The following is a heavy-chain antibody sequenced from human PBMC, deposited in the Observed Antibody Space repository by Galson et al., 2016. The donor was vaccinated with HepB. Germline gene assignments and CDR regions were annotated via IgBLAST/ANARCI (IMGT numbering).Heavy chain of an antibody. V-gene: IGHV3-66*01. CDR1: GFTVSSNY. Sequence: SLRLSCAASGFTVSSNYMSWVRQAPGKGLEWISIIYSGGSTYYADSVKGRFTISRDNSKNTLYLKMNSLRAEDTAVYYCAREMRAYNWNDGSYFDYWGQGTLVTVSS. J-gene: IGHJ4*02. CDR3: AREMRAYNWNDGSYFDY. D-gene: IGHD1-20*01. CDR2: IYSGGST.